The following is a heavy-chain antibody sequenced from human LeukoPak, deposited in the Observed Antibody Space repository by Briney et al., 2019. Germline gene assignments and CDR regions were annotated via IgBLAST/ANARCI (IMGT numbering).Heavy chain of an antibody. V-gene: IGHV3-7*01. CDR1: GFTFSNFW. J-gene: IGHJ6*02. CDR2: INQDGSEK. CDR3: ARAPDSYYYYGMDV. D-gene: IGHD1-14*01. Sequence: TGGSLRLSCAASGFTFSNFWMSWGRQAPGKGLEWVANINQDGSEKYYVDSVKGRFTISRDNAKNTLYLQMNSLRAEDTAVYYCARAPDSYYYYGMDVWGQGTTVTVSS.